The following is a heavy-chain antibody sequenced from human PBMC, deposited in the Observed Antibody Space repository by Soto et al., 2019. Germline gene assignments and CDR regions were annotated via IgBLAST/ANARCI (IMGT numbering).Heavy chain of an antibody. D-gene: IGHD3-10*01. V-gene: IGHV4-34*01. CDR2: INHSGST. Sequence: SETLSLTCAVYGGSFSGYYWSWIRQPPGKGLEWIGEINHSGSTNYNPSLKSRVTISVDTSKNQFSLKLSSVTAADTAVYCCGRGGSRGDKKHDYWGQGTLVTVSS. J-gene: IGHJ4*02. CDR1: GGSFSGYY. CDR3: GRGGSRGDKKHDY.